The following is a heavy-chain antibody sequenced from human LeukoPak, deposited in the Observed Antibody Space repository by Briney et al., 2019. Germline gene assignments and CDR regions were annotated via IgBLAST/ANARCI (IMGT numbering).Heavy chain of an antibody. CDR1: GDTFTSYD. V-gene: IGHV1-8*01. CDR2: MNPNSGNT. Sequence: ASVKVSCKASGDTFTSYDINWVRHATGQGLEWMGWMNPNSGNTGYAQKFQGRVTMTRNTSISTAYMELSSLRSEDTAVYYCARAKYYYGSGSPAWGMDVWGQGTTVTVTS. J-gene: IGHJ6*02. CDR3: ARAKYYYGSGSPAWGMDV. D-gene: IGHD3-10*01.